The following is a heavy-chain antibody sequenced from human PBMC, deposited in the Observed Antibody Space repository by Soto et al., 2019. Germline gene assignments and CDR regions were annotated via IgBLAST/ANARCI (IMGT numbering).Heavy chain of an antibody. CDR1: GGTFSSYA. CDR3: ARDQVVVTAIPGDPYYYYGMDV. V-gene: IGHV1-69*13. J-gene: IGHJ6*02. D-gene: IGHD2-21*02. CDR2: IIPIFGTA. Sequence: SVKVSFKASGGTFSSYAISWMRQAPGQGLEWMGGIIPIFGTANYAQKFQGRVTITADESTSTAYMELSSLRSEDTAVYYCARDQVVVTAIPGDPYYYYGMDVWGQGTTVTVSS.